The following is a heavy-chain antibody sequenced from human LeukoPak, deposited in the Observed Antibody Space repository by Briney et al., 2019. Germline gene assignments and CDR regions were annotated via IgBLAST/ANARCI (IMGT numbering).Heavy chain of an antibody. V-gene: IGHV4-34*01. Sequence: SETLSLTCAVYGGSFSGYYWSWIRQPPGKGLEWIGEINHSGSTNYNPSLKSRVTISVDTSKNQFSLKLSSVTAADTAVYYCARRRLRYSLDYWGQGTLVTVSS. J-gene: IGHJ4*02. D-gene: IGHD3-9*01. CDR2: INHSGST. CDR1: GGSFSGYY. CDR3: ARRRLRYSLDY.